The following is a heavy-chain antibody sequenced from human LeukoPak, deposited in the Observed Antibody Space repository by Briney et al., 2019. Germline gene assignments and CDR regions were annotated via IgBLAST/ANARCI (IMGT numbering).Heavy chain of an antibody. CDR3: ARGGPRIAVASTKGGPYYYMDV. CDR1: GGTFSSYA. CDR2: IIPIFGTA. V-gene: IGHV1-69*13. D-gene: IGHD6-19*01. Sequence: GASVKVSCKASGGTFSSYAISWVRQAPGQGLEWMGGIIPIFGTANYAQKFQGRVTITADESTSTAYMELSSLRSEDTAVYYCARGGPRIAVASTKGGPYYYMDVWGKGTTVTVSS. J-gene: IGHJ6*03.